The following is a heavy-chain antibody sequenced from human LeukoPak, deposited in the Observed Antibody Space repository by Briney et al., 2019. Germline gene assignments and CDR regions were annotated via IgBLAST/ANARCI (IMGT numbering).Heavy chain of an antibody. CDR2: VNGYNGNT. CDR3: ARDGGGSYYSD. J-gene: IGHJ4*02. D-gene: IGHD1-26*01. Sequence: ASVRVSCKASGYTFSSYGIIWARQAPGQGLEWMGWVNGYNGNTEYAQKFQGRVAMTRDTSTSTAYVELTSLRSDDTAVYYCARDGGGSYYSDWGQGTLVTVSS. V-gene: IGHV1-18*01. CDR1: GYTFSSYG.